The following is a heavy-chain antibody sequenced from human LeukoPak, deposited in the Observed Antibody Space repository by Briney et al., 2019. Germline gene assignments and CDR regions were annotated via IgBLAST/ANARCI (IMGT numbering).Heavy chain of an antibody. CDR1: GSTLSSYG. Sequence: GGSLRLSCAASGSTLSSYGMHWVRQAPGKGLEWVAVIWYDGSNKYYADSVKGRFTISRDNSKNTLYLQMNSLRAEDTAVYYCARDDSSSFDYWGQGTLVTVSS. D-gene: IGHD6-13*01. V-gene: IGHV3-33*01. CDR3: ARDDSSSFDY. CDR2: IWYDGSNK. J-gene: IGHJ4*02.